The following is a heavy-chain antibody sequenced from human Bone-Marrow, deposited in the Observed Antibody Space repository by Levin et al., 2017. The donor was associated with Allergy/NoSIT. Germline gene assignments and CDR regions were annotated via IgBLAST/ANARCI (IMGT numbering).Heavy chain of an antibody. V-gene: IGHV3-74*01. Sequence: ETLSLTCAASGLTFSSYRTHWVRQAPGKGLVWVSRIESYGSYGSSTNYVDSVKGRFTISRDNAKNTVYLQMNSLRAEDTAVYYCARDRATKGHDWYFDLWGRGTLVTVSS. J-gene: IGHJ2*01. CDR2: IESYGSYGSST. CDR3: ARDRATKGHDWYFDL. CDR1: GLTFSSYR.